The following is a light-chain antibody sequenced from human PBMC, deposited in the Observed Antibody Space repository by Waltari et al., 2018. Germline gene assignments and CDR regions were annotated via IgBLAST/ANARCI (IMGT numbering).Light chain of an antibody. Sequence: QSALTQPASVSGSPGQSITISCTGTSSVVGGYNLVSWYQQHPGKAPKLMICEGSKRPSGVSDRFSASKSGNTASLTISGLQAEDEADYYCCSYAGISTYVFGTGTYVTVL. J-gene: IGLJ1*01. CDR2: EGS. V-gene: IGLV2-23*01. CDR3: CSYAGISTYV. CDR1: SSVVGGYNL.